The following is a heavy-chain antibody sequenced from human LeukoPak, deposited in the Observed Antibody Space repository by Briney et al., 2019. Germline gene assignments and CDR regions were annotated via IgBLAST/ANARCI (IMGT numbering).Heavy chain of an antibody. CDR2: SFGGGST. V-gene: IGHV3-66*01. CDR3: AKGGQLAAYYFDF. CDR1: GFTVSNNY. D-gene: IGHD6-6*01. Sequence: PGGSLRLSCAASGFTVSNNYMSWVRQAPGKGLEWVSVSFGGGSTYYADSVKGRFTISRDNSKDTLYLQMNSLRAEDTAVYFCAKGGQLAAYYFDFWGQGTLVTVSS. J-gene: IGHJ4*02.